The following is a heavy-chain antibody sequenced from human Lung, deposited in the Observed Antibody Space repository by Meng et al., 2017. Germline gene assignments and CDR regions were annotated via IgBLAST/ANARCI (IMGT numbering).Heavy chain of an antibody. CDR1: GFTFRGYW. CDR2: INGDGGSI. V-gene: IGHV3-74*03. J-gene: IGHJ4*02. CDR3: ARESGYFEY. Sequence: EVQLGGAGGGLVQPGGSLGLSCDASGFTFRGYWMHWVRQAPGKGLVWVSRINGDGGSIVYADSVKGRFTISRDNAKNTLFLQMNSLRAEDTAVYYCARESGYFEYWGQGILVTVSS.